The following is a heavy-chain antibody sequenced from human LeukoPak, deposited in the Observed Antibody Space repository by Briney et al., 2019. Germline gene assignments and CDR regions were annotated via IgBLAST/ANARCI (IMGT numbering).Heavy chain of an antibody. CDR2: ITSSSKYI. D-gene: IGHD1-26*01. CDR1: GFTFSSYT. V-gene: IGHV3-21*01. Sequence: GGSLRLSCAASGFTFSSYTMNWVRQAPGKGLEWVSSITSSSKYIYYADSVKGRFTISRDNAKNSLYLQMNSLRAEDTAVYYCARWGLGPSFDYWGQGTRVTVSS. J-gene: IGHJ4*02. CDR3: ARWGLGPSFDY.